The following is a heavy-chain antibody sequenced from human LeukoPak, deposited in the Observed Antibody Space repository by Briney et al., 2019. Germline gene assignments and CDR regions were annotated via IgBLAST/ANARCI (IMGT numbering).Heavy chain of an antibody. CDR1: GGSFSGYY. V-gene: IGHV4-59*01. J-gene: IGHJ4*02. CDR2: IYYSGNT. Sequence: SETLSLTCAVYGGSFSGYYWNWIRQPPGKGLEWIGYIYYSGNTNYNPSLKSRVTISVDTSKNQFSLKLSSVTAADTGVYYCATDNSYGSGSYYTWGQGTLVTVSS. CDR3: ATDNSYGSGSYYT. D-gene: IGHD3-10*01.